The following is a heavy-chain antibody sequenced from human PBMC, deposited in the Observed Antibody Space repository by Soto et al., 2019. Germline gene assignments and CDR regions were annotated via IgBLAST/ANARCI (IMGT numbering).Heavy chain of an antibody. D-gene: IGHD3-16*01. V-gene: IGHV1-58*01. CDR1: GFTFTSSA. CDR2: IVVGSGNT. Sequence: SVKVSCKASGFTFTSSAVQWVRQARAQRLEWIGWIVVGSGNTNYAQQFRERVTITRDMSTGTAYMQLGSLRSDDTAVYYCAARGATGSSYYSGLDVWGQGXTVTVSS. CDR3: AARGATGSSYYSGLDV. J-gene: IGHJ6*02.